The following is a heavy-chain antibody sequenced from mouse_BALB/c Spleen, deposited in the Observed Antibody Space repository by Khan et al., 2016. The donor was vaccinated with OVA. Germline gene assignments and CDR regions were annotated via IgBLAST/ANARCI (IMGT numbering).Heavy chain of an antibody. J-gene: IGHJ2*01. CDR2: ISYSGNT. Sequence: EVKLQESGPGLVKPSQSLSLICTVTGYSITSDYAWNWIRQFPGNKLEWMGFISYSGNTNYNPSLKSRISITRDPSKNQFFLQLNSVTTEDTATYYCARVYGGDFDYWGQGTTLTVSS. V-gene: IGHV3-2*02. CDR1: GYSITSDYA. CDR3: ARVYGGDFDY. D-gene: IGHD1-1*01.